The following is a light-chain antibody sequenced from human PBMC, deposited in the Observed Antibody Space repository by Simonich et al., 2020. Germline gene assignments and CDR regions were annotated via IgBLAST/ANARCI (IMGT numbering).Light chain of an antibody. CDR1: RSDVGISNL. J-gene: IGLJ2*01. CDR2: EGR. CDR3: CSYAGSSTVV. Sequence: QSALTQPASVSGSPGQSITISCTETRSDVGISNLVSWYQQHPGKAPKLILYEGRKRPSGVSNRFSGSKSGNTASLTISGLQAEDEADYYCCSYAGSSTVVFGGGTKLTVL. V-gene: IGLV2-23*01.